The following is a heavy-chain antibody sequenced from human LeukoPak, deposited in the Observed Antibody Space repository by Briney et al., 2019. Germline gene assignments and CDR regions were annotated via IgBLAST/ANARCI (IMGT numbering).Heavy chain of an antibody. CDR2: INHSGST. Sequence: SETLSLTCAVYGGSFSGYYWSWIRQPPGKGLEWIGEINHSGSTNYNPSLKSRVTISVDTSKNQFSLKLSSVTAADTAVYYCARGRRYSSSLPFDYWGQGTLVTVSS. CDR3: ARGRRYSSSLPFDY. D-gene: IGHD6-6*01. J-gene: IGHJ4*02. V-gene: IGHV4-34*01. CDR1: GGSFSGYY.